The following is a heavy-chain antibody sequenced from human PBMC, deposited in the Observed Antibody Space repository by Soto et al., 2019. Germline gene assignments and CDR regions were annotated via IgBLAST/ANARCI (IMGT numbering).Heavy chain of an antibody. D-gene: IGHD2-21*02. V-gene: IGHV4-30-2*01. CDR2: IYQSGST. Sequence: TLSLTCAVSGGSISSGGYAWAWIRQPPGKGLEWVGYIYQSGSTYYNPSLKSRVTIAADRSKNQFSLNLASVTAADTAVYYCARSYSGGDAYFDYWGQGTVVTVSS. CDR1: GGSISSGGYA. CDR3: ARSYSGGDAYFDY. J-gene: IGHJ4*02.